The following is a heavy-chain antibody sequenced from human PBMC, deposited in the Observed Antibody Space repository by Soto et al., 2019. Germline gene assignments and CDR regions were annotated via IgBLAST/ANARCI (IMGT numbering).Heavy chain of an antibody. CDR3: ARVAQVRYFDSLPTDY. D-gene: IGHD3-9*01. J-gene: IGHJ4*02. CDR1: GGSFSGYY. Sequence: ETLSLTFAVYGGSFSGYYWSWIRQPPGKGLEWIGEINHSGSTNYNPSLKSRVTISVDTSKNQFSLKLSSVTAADTAVYYCARVAQVRYFDSLPTDYWGQGTLVTVSS. V-gene: IGHV4-34*01. CDR2: INHSGST.